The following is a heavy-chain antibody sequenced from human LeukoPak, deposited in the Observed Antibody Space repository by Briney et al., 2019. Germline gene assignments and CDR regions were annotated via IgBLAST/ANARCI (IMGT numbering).Heavy chain of an antibody. CDR1: GGSISSGSYY. CDR2: IYTSGST. D-gene: IGHD3-3*01. J-gene: IGHJ4*02. CDR3: ASCTIFGVVIW. V-gene: IGHV4-61*02. Sequence: PSQTLSLTCTASGGSISSGSYYWSWIRQPAGKGLEWIGRIYTSGSTNYNPSLKSRVTISVDTSKNQFSLKLSSVTAADTAVYYCASCTIFGVVIWWGQGTLVTVSS.